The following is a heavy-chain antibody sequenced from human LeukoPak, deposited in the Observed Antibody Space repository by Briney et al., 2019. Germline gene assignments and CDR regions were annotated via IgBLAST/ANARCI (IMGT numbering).Heavy chain of an antibody. CDR1: GGSFSGYY. CDR2: MNHSGST. V-gene: IGHV4-34*01. CDR3: ARGGWAGTVDY. Sequence: PSETLSLTCAVYGGSFSGYYWSWIRQPPGKGLEWVGEMNHSGSTYYNPSLKGRVTISVDTSKNQFSLKLTSVTAADTAAYYCARGGWAGTVDYWGQGTLVTVSS. D-gene: IGHD6-19*01. J-gene: IGHJ4*02.